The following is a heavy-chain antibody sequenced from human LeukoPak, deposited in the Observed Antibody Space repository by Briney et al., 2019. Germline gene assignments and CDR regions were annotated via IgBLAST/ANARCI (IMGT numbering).Heavy chain of an antibody. J-gene: IGHJ4*02. CDR2: ISSSGSI. V-gene: IGHV3-21*01. D-gene: IGHD1-1*01. CDR3: ARDWNYFSC. CDR1: GFTFSSYS. Sequence: PGRSLRLSCAASGFTFSSYSMNWVRQAPGKGLEWVSSISSSGSIYYADSVKGRFTISRDNAKNSLYLQMNSLRVEDTAVYYCARDWNYFSCWGQGTLVTVSS.